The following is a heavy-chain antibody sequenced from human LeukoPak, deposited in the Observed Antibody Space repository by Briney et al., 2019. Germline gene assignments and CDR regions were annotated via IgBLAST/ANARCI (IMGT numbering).Heavy chain of an antibody. D-gene: IGHD3-22*01. CDR1: GFTFSSYS. CDR2: ISSSSSYI. CDR3: ARDGYDSSGPLYYYYYGMDV. Sequence: PGGSLRLSCAASGFTFSSYSMNWVRQAPGKGLEWVSSISSSSSYIYYADSVKGRFTISRDNAKNSLYLQMNSLRAEDTAVYYCARDGYDSSGPLYYYYYGMDVWGQGTTVTVSS. V-gene: IGHV3-21*01. J-gene: IGHJ6*02.